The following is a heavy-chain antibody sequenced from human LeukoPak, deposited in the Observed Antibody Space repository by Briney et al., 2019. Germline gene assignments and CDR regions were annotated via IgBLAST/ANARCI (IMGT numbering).Heavy chain of an antibody. CDR3: AKDQRWESPHYLDS. D-gene: IGHD1-26*01. J-gene: IGHJ4*02. CDR1: GGSISSGGYY. CDR2: IYYSGST. V-gene: IGHV4-31*03. Sequence: SETLSLTCTVSGGSISSGGYYWSWIRQHPGKGLEWIGYIYYSGSTYYNPSLKSRVTISVDTSKNQFSLKLSSVTVADTAVYYCAKDQRWESPHYLDSWGQGTLVTVSS.